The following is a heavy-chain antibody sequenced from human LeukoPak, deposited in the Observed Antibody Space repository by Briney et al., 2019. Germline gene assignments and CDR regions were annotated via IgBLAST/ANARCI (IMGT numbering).Heavy chain of an antibody. V-gene: IGHV4-39*07. J-gene: IGHJ4*02. CDR2: IYYSGST. D-gene: IGHD3-10*01. CDR3: AREVRGVTYFDY. CDR1: GGSISSSSYY. Sequence: SETLSLTCTVSGGSISSSSYYWGWIRQPPGKGLEWIGSIYYSGSTYYNPSLKSRVTISVDTSKNQFSLKLSSVTAADTAVYYCAREVRGVTYFDYWGQGTLVTVSS.